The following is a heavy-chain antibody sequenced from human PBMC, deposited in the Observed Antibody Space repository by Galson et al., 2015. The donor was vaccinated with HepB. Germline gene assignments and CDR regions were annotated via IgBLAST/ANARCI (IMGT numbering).Heavy chain of an antibody. J-gene: IGHJ4*02. CDR1: GFTFSNYG. CDR2: IGYDGSKK. Sequence: SLRLSCAASGFTFSNYGMHWVRQAPGKGLEWVAFIGYDGSKKYYADSVKGRFTISRDSSKNTLYLQMNSLRAEDTAVYYCAKDASNYYIHYWAQGTLVTISS. V-gene: IGHV3-30*02. D-gene: IGHD4-11*01. CDR3: AKDASNYYIHY.